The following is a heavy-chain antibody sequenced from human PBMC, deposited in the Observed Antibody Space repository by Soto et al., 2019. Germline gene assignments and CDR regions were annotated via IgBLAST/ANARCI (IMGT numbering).Heavy chain of an antibody. D-gene: IGHD1-26*01. CDR1: GFTFSSYA. Sequence: GGSLRLSCAASGFTFSSYAMHWVRQAPGKGLGCVAVISSDGSNKYYADSVKGRFTISRDNSKNPLYLQMNSLRAEDTAVYYCGRDRSNYFYGMDVWGKGTTVTVSA. CDR2: ISSDGSNK. J-gene: IGHJ6*04. CDR3: GRDRSNYFYGMDV. V-gene: IGHV3-30-3*01.